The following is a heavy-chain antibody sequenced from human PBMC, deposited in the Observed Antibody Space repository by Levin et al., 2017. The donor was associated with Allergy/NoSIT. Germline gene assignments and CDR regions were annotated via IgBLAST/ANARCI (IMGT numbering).Heavy chain of an antibody. Sequence: HSGGSLRLSCAVSGFTFSNYSMNWVRQAPGKGLEWVSYISSSSTTINYADSVKGRFTISRDNNKKSLYLQMNSLRDEDTAVYYGARDNGESDSGSYRYHGMGVWGQGTTVTVSS. D-gene: IGHD3-10*01. CDR3: ARDNGESDSGSYRYHGMGV. J-gene: IGHJ6*02. CDR2: ISSSSTTI. V-gene: IGHV3-48*02. CDR1: GFTFSNYS.